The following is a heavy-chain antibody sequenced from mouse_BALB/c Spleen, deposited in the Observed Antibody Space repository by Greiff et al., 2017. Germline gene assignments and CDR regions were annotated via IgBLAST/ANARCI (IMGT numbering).Heavy chain of an antibody. J-gene: IGHJ4*01. D-gene: IGHD3-1*01. Sequence: VQLQQSGTVLARPGASVKMSCKASGYTFTSYWMHWVKQRPGQGLEWIGAIYPGNSDTSYNQKFKGKAKLTAVTSTSTAYMELSSLTNEDSAVYYCTRYSSGSVAMDYWGQGTSVTVSS. V-gene: IGHV1-5*01. CDR1: GYTFTSYW. CDR3: TRYSSGSVAMDY. CDR2: IYPGNSDT.